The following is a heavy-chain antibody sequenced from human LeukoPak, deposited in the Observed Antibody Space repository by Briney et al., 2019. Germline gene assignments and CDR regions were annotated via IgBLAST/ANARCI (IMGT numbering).Heavy chain of an antibody. V-gene: IGHV4-39*02. D-gene: IGHD3-22*01. CDR2: IYYSGST. J-gene: IGHJ4*02. Sequence: SETLSLTCTVSGGSISSSSYYWGWIRQPPGKGLEWIGSIYYSGSTYYNPSLKSRVTISVDTSKNQFSLRLSSVTAADTAVYYCARDPSGYFNYWGQGTLATVSS. CDR1: GGSISSSSYY. CDR3: ARDPSGYFNY.